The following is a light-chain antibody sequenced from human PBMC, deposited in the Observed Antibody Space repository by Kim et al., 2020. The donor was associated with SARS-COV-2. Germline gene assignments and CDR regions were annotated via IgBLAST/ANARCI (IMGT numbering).Light chain of an antibody. J-gene: IGLJ3*02. CDR1: TNGNYS. Sequence: APVRTARITYGGNTNGNYSVQRYQQKPGQAPVLVIYYDNDRPSGIPRRFSGSNSGNTATLTISRVEAGDEADYYCQVWDSSSDHPVFGGGTQLTVL. V-gene: IGLV3-21*04. CDR2: YDN. CDR3: QVWDSSSDHPV.